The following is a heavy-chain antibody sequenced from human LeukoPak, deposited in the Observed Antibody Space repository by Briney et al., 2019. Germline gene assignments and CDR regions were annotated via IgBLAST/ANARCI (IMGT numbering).Heavy chain of an antibody. J-gene: IGHJ3*02. CDR3: ATYSGPDKWDASDM. Sequence: GGSLRLSCAAPGFTFSSYAMTWVRQAPGKGLEWVATIRVDGSVEYPVGSMKGRFTISRDNAKNSLHLQMNSLRVEDTAEYYCATYSGPDKWDASDMWGQGTLVTVSS. CDR2: IRVDGSVE. CDR1: GFTFSSYA. V-gene: IGHV3-7*01. D-gene: IGHD1-26*01.